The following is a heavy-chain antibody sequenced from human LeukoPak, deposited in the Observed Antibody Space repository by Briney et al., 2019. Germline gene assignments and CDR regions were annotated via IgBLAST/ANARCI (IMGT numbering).Heavy chain of an antibody. D-gene: IGHD2-15*01. J-gene: IGHJ5*02. CDR2: INHSGNT. CDR3: VTEPGYCTGGRCYGGWFDP. Sequence: GSLRLSCAASGFTFSTYAMSWIRQAPGKGLEWIGEINHSGNTNYNPSLKSRVTISVDTSKNQFSLKLSSVIAADTAVYYCVTEPGYCTGGRCYGGWFDPWGQGTLVTVYS. V-gene: IGHV4-34*01. CDR1: GFTFSTYA.